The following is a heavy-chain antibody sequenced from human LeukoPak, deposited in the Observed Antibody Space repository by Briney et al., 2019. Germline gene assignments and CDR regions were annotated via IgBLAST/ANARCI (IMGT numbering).Heavy chain of an antibody. V-gene: IGHV4-59*01. Sequence: HPSETLSLTCTVSGGSISPYCWSWIRQPPGKGLEWIGYIFYTGNTNYNPSLKSRVTISVDTSKNQFSLKLNSVTAADTAVYYCASGPVYSSGWYDYWGQGTLVTVSS. CDR3: ASGPVYSSGWYDY. CDR1: GGSISPYC. J-gene: IGHJ4*02. CDR2: IFYTGNT. D-gene: IGHD6-19*01.